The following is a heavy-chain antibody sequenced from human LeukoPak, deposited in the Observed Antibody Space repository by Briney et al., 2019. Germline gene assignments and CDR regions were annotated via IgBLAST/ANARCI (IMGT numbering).Heavy chain of an antibody. CDR3: AGVTTFVGYDWYYFDY. V-gene: IGHV1-69*13. CDR1: GYTFTGYY. CDR2: IIPIFGTA. Sequence: SVKVSCTASGYTFTGYYMHWVRQAPGQGLEWMGGIIPIFGTANYAQKFQGRVTITADESTSTAYMELSSLRSEDTAVYYCAGVTTFVGYDWYYFDYWGQGTPVTVSS. J-gene: IGHJ4*02. D-gene: IGHD4-11*01.